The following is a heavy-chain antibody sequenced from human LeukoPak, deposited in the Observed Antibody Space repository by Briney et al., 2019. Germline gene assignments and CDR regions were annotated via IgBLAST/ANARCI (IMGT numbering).Heavy chain of an antibody. D-gene: IGHD2-21*01. CDR1: GFSFARSE. Sequence: AGGSLRLSCAAAGFSFARSEMNWVRQAPGKGREWISSSSMYYADSVKGRFTISRENAKQTLYLQMNSLRPEDTAVYYCARAGDKGTANWYFDLWGRGTLVTVSS. CDR2: SSM. CDR3: ARAGDKGTANWYFDL. J-gene: IGHJ2*01. V-gene: IGHV3-48*03.